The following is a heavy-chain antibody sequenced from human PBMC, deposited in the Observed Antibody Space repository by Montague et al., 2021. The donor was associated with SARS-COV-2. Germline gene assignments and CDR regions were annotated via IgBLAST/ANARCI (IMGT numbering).Heavy chain of an antibody. CDR2: TFYRSQWHT. V-gene: IGHV6-1*01. CDR3: VRDTGSAQAGFDA. Sequence: CAISGDSVSSDTAAWHWIRQSPSRGLEWLGRTFYRSQWHTDSAASVRSRISFSGDISKNQFFLHLRSVTPEDTGVYYCVRDTGSAQAGFDAWGQGTLVTVPS. CDR1: GDSVSSDTAA. D-gene: IGHD4-17*01. J-gene: IGHJ4*02.